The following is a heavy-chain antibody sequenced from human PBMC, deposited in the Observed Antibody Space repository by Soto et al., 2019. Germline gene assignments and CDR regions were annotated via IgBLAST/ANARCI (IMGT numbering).Heavy chain of an antibody. D-gene: IGHD3-22*01. CDR2: ISDSSRIK. Sequence: EVQLVESGGGLVQAGGSLRLSCVASGFPFNTYKMHWVRRAPGKGLEWVSYISDSSRIKYYADSVKGRFTISRDNAKKSLFLLMNSLRDEDTAVYYCARDDSNYYDGSIDYWGQGTLVTVSS. CDR3: ARDDSNYYDGSIDY. CDR1: GFPFNTYK. V-gene: IGHV3-48*02. J-gene: IGHJ4*02.